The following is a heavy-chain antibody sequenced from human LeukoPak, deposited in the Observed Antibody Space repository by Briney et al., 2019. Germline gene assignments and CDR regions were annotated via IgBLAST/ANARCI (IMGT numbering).Heavy chain of an antibody. J-gene: IGHJ3*02. V-gene: IGHV3-7*01. CDR3: ARDTAYAFDI. CDR1: GFTFGDYW. D-gene: IGHD5-18*01. Sequence: GVLRLSCAASGFTFGDYWMNWVRQPPGKGLEWVANIKQDGSEKNYVDSVKGRFTISRDDAKKSLYLQMNSLRAEDTAVYYCARDTAYAFDIWGQGTMVTVSS. CDR2: IKQDGSEK.